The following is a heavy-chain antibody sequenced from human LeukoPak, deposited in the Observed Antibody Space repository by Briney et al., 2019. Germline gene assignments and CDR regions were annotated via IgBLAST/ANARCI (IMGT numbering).Heavy chain of an antibody. CDR2: ISGSGGST. V-gene: IGHV3-23*01. Sequence: GGSLRLSCAASGFTFSSYAMSWVRQAPGKGLEWVSAISGSGGSTYYADSVKGRFTISRDNSKNTLYLRMNSLRAEDTAVYYCAKVPGYEIAVAGMDYWGQGTLVTVSS. D-gene: IGHD6-19*01. J-gene: IGHJ4*02. CDR3: AKVPGYEIAVAGMDY. CDR1: GFTFSSYA.